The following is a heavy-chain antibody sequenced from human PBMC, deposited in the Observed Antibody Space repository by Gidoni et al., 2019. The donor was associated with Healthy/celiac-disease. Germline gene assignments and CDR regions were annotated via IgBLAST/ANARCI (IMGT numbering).Heavy chain of an antibody. CDR1: GFPVSSTY. CDR2: IYSGGST. J-gene: IGHJ5*02. V-gene: IGHV3-53*01. CDR3: ARVGRNSNHRNNWFDP. Sequence: EVQLVESGGGLLQPGGSLRLSCAAPGFPVSSTYMSWVRQAPGKGLEWVSVIYSGGSTYYADSVKGRFTISRDNSKNTLYLQMNRLRAEDTAVYYCARVGRNSNHRNNWFDPWGQGTLVTVSS. D-gene: IGHD4-4*01.